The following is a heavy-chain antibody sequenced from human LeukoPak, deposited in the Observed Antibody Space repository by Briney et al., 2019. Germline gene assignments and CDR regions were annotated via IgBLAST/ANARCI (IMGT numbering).Heavy chain of an antibody. V-gene: IGHV4-31*03. J-gene: IGHJ4*02. D-gene: IGHD6-13*01. CDR1: GGSISSGGYY. Sequence: SETLSLTCTVSGGSISSGGYYWSWIRQHPGKGLEWIGYIYYSGSTYYNPSLKSRVTISVDTSKNQFSLKLSSVTAADTAVYYCAREVVAAAGPDYWGQGTLVTVSS. CDR2: IYYSGST. CDR3: AREVVAAAGPDY.